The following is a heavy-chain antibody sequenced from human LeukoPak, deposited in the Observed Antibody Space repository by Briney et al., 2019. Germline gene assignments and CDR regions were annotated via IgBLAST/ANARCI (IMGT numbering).Heavy chain of an antibody. CDR2: ISGSDGRT. CDR1: GFTFSSYA. Sequence: GGSLRLSCAASGFTFSSYAMSWVRQAPGKGLEWVSGISGSDGRTYYADSVKGRFTISRDNSKNTLYLQMNSLRTEDTAVYYCAKNQPWEIADYWGQGTLVTVSS. CDR3: AKNQPWEIADY. J-gene: IGHJ4*02. D-gene: IGHD1-26*01. V-gene: IGHV3-23*01.